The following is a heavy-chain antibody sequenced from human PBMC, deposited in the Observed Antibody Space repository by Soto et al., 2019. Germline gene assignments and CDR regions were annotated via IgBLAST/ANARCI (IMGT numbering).Heavy chain of an antibody. V-gene: IGHV1-18*01. CDR2: ISTYNGDT. J-gene: IGHJ6*02. D-gene: IGHD2-15*01. Sequence: QVQLVQSGAEVKKPGASVKVSCKASGYTFTRSGISWVRQAPGQGLEWMGWISTYNGDTNYAQTFQGRVTMTTDTSTSTVYMELRSLRSDDTAVYYCAREGVVPYYYYGMDVWGQGTPVTVSS. CDR3: AREGVVPYYYYGMDV. CDR1: GYTFTRSG.